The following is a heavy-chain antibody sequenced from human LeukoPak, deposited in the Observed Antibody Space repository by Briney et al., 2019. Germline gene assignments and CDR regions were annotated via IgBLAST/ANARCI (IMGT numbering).Heavy chain of an antibody. CDR2: INHSGST. CDR3: ARGREQLVSWFDP. V-gene: IGHV4-34*01. J-gene: IGHJ5*02. Sequence: SETLSLTCAVYGGSFSGYYWSWIRQPSGKGLEWIGEINHSGSTNYNPSLRSRVTISVDTSKNQFSLKLSSVTAADTAVYYCARGREQLVSWFDPWGQGTLVTVSS. CDR1: GGSFSGYY. D-gene: IGHD6-13*01.